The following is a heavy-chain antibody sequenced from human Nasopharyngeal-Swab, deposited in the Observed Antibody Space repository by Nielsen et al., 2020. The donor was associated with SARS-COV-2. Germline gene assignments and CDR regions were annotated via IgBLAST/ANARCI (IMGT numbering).Heavy chain of an antibody. CDR1: GGSINSDDYY. D-gene: IGHD3-10*01. CDR3: ARRLNYYGSGSFSNWFDP. Sequence: LRLSCTVSGGSINSDDYYWSWIRQPPGQGLEWIASISYSGSTFYNPSLRGRVTISVDTSKNQFSLKLTSVTAADTAVYSCARRLNYYGSGSFSNWFDPWGQGTLVTVSS. V-gene: IGHV4-30-4*01. J-gene: IGHJ5*02. CDR2: ISYSGST.